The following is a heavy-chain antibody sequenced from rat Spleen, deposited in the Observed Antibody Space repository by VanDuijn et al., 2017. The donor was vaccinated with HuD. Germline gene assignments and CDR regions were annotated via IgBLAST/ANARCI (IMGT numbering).Heavy chain of an antibody. Sequence: EVQLVESGGGLVQPGRSLKLSCAASGFTFTDYNMAWVRQAPKKGLEWVTSISYEGSTTFYGDSVKGRFTISRDNAKNTQYLQMDSLRSEDTAIYYCTRQRGDGSYHGGLDYWGQGVMVTVSS. D-gene: IGHD1-12*01. CDR1: GFTFTDYN. V-gene: IGHV5S10*01. CDR2: ISYEGSTT. J-gene: IGHJ2*01. CDR3: TRQRGDGSYHGGLDY.